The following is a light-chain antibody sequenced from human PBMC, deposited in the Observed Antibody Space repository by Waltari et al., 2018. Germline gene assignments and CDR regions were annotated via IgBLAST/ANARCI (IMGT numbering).Light chain of an antibody. CDR1: SLKSYY. CDR2: GQN. CDR3: SCRENTGFHWV. Sequence: SSELTQDPAVSVALGQTVRITCQGDSLKSYYANWHQQKPGQAPILLVFGQNNRPSGIPARFSGSTAGDTASLTLTGARAEDDADYYCSCRENTGFHWVFGGGTKLTVL. J-gene: IGLJ3*02. V-gene: IGLV3-19*01.